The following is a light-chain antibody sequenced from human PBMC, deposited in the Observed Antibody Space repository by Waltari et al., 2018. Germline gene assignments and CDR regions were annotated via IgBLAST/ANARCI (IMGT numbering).Light chain of an antibody. CDR1: QTVSTIA. V-gene: IGKV3-20*01. CDR3: QQYDGIVVT. J-gene: IGKJ4*01. Sequence: EIVLTQSPGTLSLSPGDRATLSCRASQTVSTIALSWYQQKHGQAPRVLIYSTYNSATGIPDRFSGSGYGTDFTLTINRLAPEDFAMYYCQQYDGIVVTFGGGTKVEI. CDR2: STY.